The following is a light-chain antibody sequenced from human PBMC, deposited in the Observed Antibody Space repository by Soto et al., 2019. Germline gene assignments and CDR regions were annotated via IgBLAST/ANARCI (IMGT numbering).Light chain of an antibody. CDR2: GAS. V-gene: IGKV1-5*01. Sequence: IQMTPSPSTLSASVGDRVTITCRASQGISSWLAWYQQTPGKAPKLLIYGASTLERGVPSRFSGGGAGTEFTLTISSLQPEDFATYYCQQYSTYPRTFGQGTKVDIK. J-gene: IGKJ1*01. CDR1: QGISSW. CDR3: QQYSTYPRT.